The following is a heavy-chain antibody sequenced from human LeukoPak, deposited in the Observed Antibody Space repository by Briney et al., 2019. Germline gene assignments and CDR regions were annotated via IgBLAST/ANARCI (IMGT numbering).Heavy chain of an antibody. CDR2: ISSSGSTI. D-gene: IGHD3-10*02. J-gene: IGHJ6*04. CDR3: AELGITMIGGV. V-gene: IGHV3-48*03. Sequence: GGSLRLSCAASGFTFSSYEMNWVRQAPGKGLEWVSYISSSGSTIYYADSVKGRFTISRDNAKNSLFLQMNSLRAEDTAVYYCAELGITMIGGVWGKGTTVTISS. CDR1: GFTFSSYE.